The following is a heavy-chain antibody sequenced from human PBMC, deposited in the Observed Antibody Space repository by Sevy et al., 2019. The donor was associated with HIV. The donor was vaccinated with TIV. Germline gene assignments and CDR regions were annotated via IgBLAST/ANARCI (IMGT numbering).Heavy chain of an antibody. CDR3: AKDIHRGYDGFNCSPYYYYLYGLDI. V-gene: IGHV3-9*01. CDR2: VSWNSRNI. J-gene: IGHJ6*02. D-gene: IGHD3-16*01. CDR1: GFSFNDHA. Sequence: GGSLRLSCAASGFSFNDHAMHWVRQVPGKGLEWVSGVSWNSRNIGYADAVKGRFTISRDNANHFLYLEMNSLRPEDSAFYSCAKDIHRGYDGFNCSPYYYYLYGLDIWVQGTTVTVCS.